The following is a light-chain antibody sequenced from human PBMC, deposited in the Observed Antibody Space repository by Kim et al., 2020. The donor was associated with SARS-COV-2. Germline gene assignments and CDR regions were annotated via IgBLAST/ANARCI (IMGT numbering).Light chain of an antibody. J-gene: IGKJ1*01. Sequence: EIVLTQSPGTLSLSPGERATLSCRASQSVSSSYLAWYQQKPGQAPRLLIYGASSRATGIPDRFSGSGSGTDFTHTISRLEPEDFAVYYCKQYGRSLWTFGQGTKVDIK. CDR2: GAS. CDR3: KQYGRSLWT. V-gene: IGKV3-20*01. CDR1: QSVSSSY.